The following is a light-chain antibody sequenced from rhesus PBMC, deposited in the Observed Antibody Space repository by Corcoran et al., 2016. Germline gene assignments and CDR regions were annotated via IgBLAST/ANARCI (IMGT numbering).Light chain of an antibody. Sequence: DIQMTQSPSSLSASVGDKVTITCRASQGISNALAWYQQQPGKAPKLLIYAASTVQSGVPSRLRGRGSVTDFTLTISSLQPEAFETYYCQQYNSAPPTFGQGTKVEIK. V-gene: IGKV1-33*02. J-gene: IGKJ1*01. CDR2: AAS. CDR1: QGISNA. CDR3: QQYNSAPPT.